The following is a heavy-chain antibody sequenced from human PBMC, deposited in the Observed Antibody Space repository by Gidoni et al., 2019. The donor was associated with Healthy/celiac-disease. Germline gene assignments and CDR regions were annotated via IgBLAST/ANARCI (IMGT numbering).Heavy chain of an antibody. Sequence: QVQLQESGPGLVKPAETLSLTCTVPGGSISFYYWSWIRQPPGKGLEWIGYIYYSGSTNYNPSLKSRVTISLDTSKNQFSLKLSSVTAADTAVYYCARAGRVGATLDYWGQGSLVTVSS. D-gene: IGHD1-26*01. CDR3: ARAGRVGATLDY. CDR1: GGSISFYY. V-gene: IGHV4-59*01. CDR2: IYYSGST. J-gene: IGHJ4*02.